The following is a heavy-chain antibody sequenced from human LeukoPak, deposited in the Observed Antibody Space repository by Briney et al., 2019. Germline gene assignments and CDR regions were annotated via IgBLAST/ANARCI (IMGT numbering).Heavy chain of an antibody. Sequence: SETLSLTCTVSGGSISSSSYYWGWIRQPPGKGLEWIGSIYYSGSTYYNPSLKSRVTISVDTSKNQFSLKLSSVTAADTAVYYCARLYYDSTGYNEFDYWGQGTLVTVSS. V-gene: IGHV4-39*01. J-gene: IGHJ4*02. CDR2: IYYSGST. D-gene: IGHD3-22*01. CDR1: GGSISSSSYY. CDR3: ARLYYDSTGYNEFDY.